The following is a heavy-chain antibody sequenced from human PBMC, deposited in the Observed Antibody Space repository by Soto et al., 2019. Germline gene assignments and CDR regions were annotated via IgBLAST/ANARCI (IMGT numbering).Heavy chain of an antibody. V-gene: IGHV1-2*04. J-gene: IGHJ6*02. CDR3: ARGDSTDCSNGVCSFFYNHEMDV. Sequence: ASVKVSCKASGYSFTDYQIHWVRQAPGQGLEWLGRINPKSGGTSTAQKFQGWVTMTTDTSISTASMELTRLTSDDTAIYYCARGDSTDCSNGVCSFFYNHEMDVWG. D-gene: IGHD2-8*01. CDR1: GYSFTDYQ. CDR2: INPKSGGT.